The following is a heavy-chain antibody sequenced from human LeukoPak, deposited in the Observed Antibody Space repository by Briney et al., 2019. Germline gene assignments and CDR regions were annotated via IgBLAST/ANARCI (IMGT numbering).Heavy chain of an antibody. CDR1: GYTFTGYY. V-gene: IGHV1-2*02. J-gene: IGHJ4*02. D-gene: IGHD2-2*01. CDR3: ARAEHGMGYCSSTSCYVRPPPVITN. CDR2: INPNSGGT. Sequence: EASVKVSCKASGYTFTGYYMHWVRQPPGQGLEWMGWINPNSGGTNYAQKFQGRVTMTRDTSISTAYMELSRLRSDDTAVYYCARAEHGMGYCSSTSCYVRPPPVITNWGQGTLVTVSS.